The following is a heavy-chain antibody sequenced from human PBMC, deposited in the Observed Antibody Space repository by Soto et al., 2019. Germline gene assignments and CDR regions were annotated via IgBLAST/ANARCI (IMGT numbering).Heavy chain of an antibody. CDR3: AKERGIVVVPAAISDDYYYYGMDV. D-gene: IGHD2-2*01. CDR2: ISYDGSNK. Sequence: GGSLRLSCAASGFTFSSYGMHWVRQAPGKWPEWVAVISYDGSNKYYADSVKGRFTISRDNSKNTLYLQMNSLRAEDTAVYYCAKERGIVVVPAAISDDYYYYGMDVWGQGXTVTVYS. V-gene: IGHV3-30*18. CDR1: GFTFSSYG. J-gene: IGHJ6*02.